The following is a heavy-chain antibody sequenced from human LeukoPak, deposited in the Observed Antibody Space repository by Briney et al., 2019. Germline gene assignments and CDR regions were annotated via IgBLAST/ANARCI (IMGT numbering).Heavy chain of an antibody. CDR2: ISGSGGST. CDR3: AKVKFRVAVAATDY. D-gene: IGHD6-19*01. Sequence: GGSLRLSCAASGFTFSGYAMSWVRQAPGKGLEWVSAISGSGGSTYYADSVKGRFTISRDNSKNTLYLQMNSLRAEDTAVYYCAKVKFRVAVAATDYWGQGTLVTVSS. J-gene: IGHJ4*02. CDR1: GFTFSGYA. V-gene: IGHV3-23*01.